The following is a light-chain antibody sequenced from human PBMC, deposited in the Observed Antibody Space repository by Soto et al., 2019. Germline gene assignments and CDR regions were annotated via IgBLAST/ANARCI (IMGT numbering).Light chain of an antibody. CDR3: QQYGSSPGT. V-gene: IGKV3-20*01. CDR2: GAS. CDR1: QIVTNRY. J-gene: IGKJ1*01. Sequence: EIVLTQSPGTLALAAGERATPSCMGMQIVTNRYLSWYRQKPGQAPRLLIFGASIRDNGIPDRFSGSGSGTDFTLTINRLEPEDFAVYYCQQYGSSPGTFGQGTKVEIK.